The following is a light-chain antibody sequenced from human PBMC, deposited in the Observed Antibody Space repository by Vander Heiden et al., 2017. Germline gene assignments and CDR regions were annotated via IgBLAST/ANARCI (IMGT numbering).Light chain of an antibody. CDR3: QAWDRITVV. Sequence: SYVLFHSRSFSMSPGQTASITVCGDHFGDKCVPWHQQKPGQSPVLIIYQDYKRPSRIPERFSGSNSGNTATLTISGTQAMDEADYYCQAWDRITVVFGGGTKLTVL. CDR1: HFGDKC. V-gene: IGLV3-1*01. J-gene: IGLJ2*01. CDR2: QDY.